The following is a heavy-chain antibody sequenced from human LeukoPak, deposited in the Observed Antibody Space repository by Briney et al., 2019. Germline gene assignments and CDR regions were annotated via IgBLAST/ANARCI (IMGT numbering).Heavy chain of an antibody. J-gene: IGHJ4*02. V-gene: IGHV1-46*01. CDR1: GYTFTSYY. D-gene: IGHD1-26*01. Sequence: ASVKVSCKASGYTFTSYYMHWVRQAPGQGLEWMGIINPSGGSTSYAQKFQGRVTMTRDMSTSTVYMELSSPRSEDTAVYYCARGDPSGRPGIAFDYWGQGTLVTVSS. CDR2: INPSGGST. CDR3: ARGDPSGRPGIAFDY.